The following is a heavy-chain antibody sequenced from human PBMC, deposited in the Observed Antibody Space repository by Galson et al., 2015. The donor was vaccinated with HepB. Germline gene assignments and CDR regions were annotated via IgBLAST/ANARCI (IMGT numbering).Heavy chain of an antibody. CDR3: ARAYDKCDSSRPCYFDY. J-gene: IGHJ4*02. D-gene: IGHD3-9*01. Sequence: SLRLSCAASGFTFSSYWMSWVRQAPGKGLEWVANIKEDGTAKYSVDSVKGRFTISRDNAKNSLFLQMNSLRAEDTAVYYCARAYDKCDSSRPCYFDYWGQGALVTVSS. CDR1: GFTFSSYW. V-gene: IGHV3-7*01. CDR2: IKEDGTAK.